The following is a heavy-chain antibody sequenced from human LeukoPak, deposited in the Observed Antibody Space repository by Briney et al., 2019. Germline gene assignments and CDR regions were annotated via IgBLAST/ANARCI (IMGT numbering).Heavy chain of an antibody. CDR3: ARLYLRDHCCSTSCYGLYFDY. Sequence: PSETLSLTCAVSGYSITSGYYWDWIRQPPGKGLECIGSIYNSGSTYYNQSLKTRVTISVDTSKNQFSLQLSSVTAADTAVYYCARLYLRDHCCSTSCYGLYFDYWGQGTLVTVSS. CDR1: GYSITSGYY. J-gene: IGHJ4*02. D-gene: IGHD2-2*01. CDR2: IYNSGST. V-gene: IGHV4-38-2*01.